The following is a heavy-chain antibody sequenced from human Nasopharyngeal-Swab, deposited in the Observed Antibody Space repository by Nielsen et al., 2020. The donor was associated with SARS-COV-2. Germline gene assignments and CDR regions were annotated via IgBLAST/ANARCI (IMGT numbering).Heavy chain of an antibody. CDR2: IYSDGST. D-gene: IGHD3-16*01. Sequence: GESLKISCTASGLTVSSTYMSWVRQAPGKGLEWVSVIYSDGSTYYEDSVKGRFTISRDNSKNTLYLQMNSLRAEDTAVYFCARDRGGYGDYVDYWGQGTLVTVSS. J-gene: IGHJ4*02. CDR1: GLTVSSTY. V-gene: IGHV3-53*01. CDR3: ARDRGGYGDYVDY.